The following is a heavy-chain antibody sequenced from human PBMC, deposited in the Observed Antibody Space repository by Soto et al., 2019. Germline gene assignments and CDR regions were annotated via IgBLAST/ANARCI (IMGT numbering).Heavy chain of an antibody. D-gene: IGHD3-10*01. CDR2: FDPEDGET. J-gene: IGHJ4*02. CDR3: ATTPLITMVRGVSRYYFDY. V-gene: IGHV1-24*01. Sequence: GASVKVSCKVSGYTLTELSMHWVRQAPGKGLEWMGGFDPEDGETIYAQKFQGRVTMTEDTSTDTAYMELSSLRSEDTAVYYCATTPLITMVRGVSRYYFDYWGQGTLVTVSS. CDR1: GYTLTELS.